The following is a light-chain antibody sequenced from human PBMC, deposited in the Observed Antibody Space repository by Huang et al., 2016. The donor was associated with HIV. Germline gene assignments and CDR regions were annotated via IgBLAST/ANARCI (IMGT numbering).Light chain of an antibody. V-gene: IGKV3-15*01. J-gene: IGKJ1*01. CDR2: SAS. Sequence: VMTQSPAILSVSPGDRATLSCRASQSVGTRLAWYQQKPGQAPRLLIYSASNRAVDIPATFSGSGSGTEVTLTIDSLQSGDSAVYYCQQYFDWPPGTFGRGTKVEIK. CDR1: QSVGTR. CDR3: QQYFDWPPGT.